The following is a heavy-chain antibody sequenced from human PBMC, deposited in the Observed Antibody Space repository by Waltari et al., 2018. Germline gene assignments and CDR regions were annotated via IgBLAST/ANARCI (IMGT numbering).Heavy chain of an antibody. Sequence: QVQLVESGGGVVQPGRSLRLSCVASGFTFSNYGMHWVRQAPGKGLEWVAVLSYDGGNKFYADSVKGRFTISRDNSNNTLYLQMSSLRTEDTGVYYCAKDGSGWYSAGLDYWGQGTLVTVSS. J-gene: IGHJ4*02. CDR2: LSYDGGNK. D-gene: IGHD6-19*01. CDR1: GFTFSNYG. CDR3: AKDGSGWYSAGLDY. V-gene: IGHV3-30*18.